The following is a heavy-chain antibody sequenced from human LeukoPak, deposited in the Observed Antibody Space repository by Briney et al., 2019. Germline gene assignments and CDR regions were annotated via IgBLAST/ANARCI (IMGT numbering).Heavy chain of an antibody. J-gene: IGHJ4*02. CDR1: GYTFTGYY. D-gene: IGHD3-10*01. Sequence: GASVKVSCKASGYTFTGYYMHWVRQAPGQGLEWMGWINPNSGGTNYAQKFQGRVTMTQDTSGDTAYMDLSSLRSEDTAIYYCATYKYETSNYNYSPVLRHWGQGTPVTVSS. V-gene: IGHV1-2*02. CDR2: INPNSGGT. CDR3: ATYKYETSNYNYSPVLRH.